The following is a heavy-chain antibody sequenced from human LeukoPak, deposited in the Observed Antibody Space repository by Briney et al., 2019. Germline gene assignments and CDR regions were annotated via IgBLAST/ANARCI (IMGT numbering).Heavy chain of an antibody. D-gene: IGHD1-26*01. V-gene: IGHV3-74*01. CDR1: GFTFSSYW. CDR3: ARDPYSGSYGDYYYYYMDV. Sequence: GGSLRLSCAASGFTFSSYWMHWVRQAPGKGLVWVSRINSDGSSTSNADSVKGRFTISRDNAKNTLYLQMNSLRAEDTAVYYCARDPYSGSYGDYYYYYMDVWGKGTTVTISS. J-gene: IGHJ6*03. CDR2: INSDGSST.